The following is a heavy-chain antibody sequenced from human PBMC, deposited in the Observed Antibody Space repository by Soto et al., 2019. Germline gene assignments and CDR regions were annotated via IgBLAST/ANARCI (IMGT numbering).Heavy chain of an antibody. CDR1: GYIFNNYG. D-gene: IGHD5-18*01. Sequence: QAHVVQSGPEVKNPEASVRVSCKASGYIFNNYGVTWVREAPGQGLEWMGWISTHDGDTMYAQTVQGRVSLTTDSSTNTAYMELRNLRSDDTAVYYCARSPSDLLVTGPWFDPWGQGTQVTVSS. J-gene: IGHJ5*02. V-gene: IGHV1-18*01. CDR2: ISTHDGDT. CDR3: ARSPSDLLVTGPWFDP.